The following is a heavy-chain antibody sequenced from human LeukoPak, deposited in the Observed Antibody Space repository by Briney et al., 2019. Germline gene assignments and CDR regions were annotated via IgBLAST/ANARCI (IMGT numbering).Heavy chain of an antibody. CDR2: ISSSSSYI. CDR1: GFTFSSYS. J-gene: IGHJ6*03. V-gene: IGHV3-21*04. D-gene: IGHD3-10*02. Sequence: PGGSLRLSCAASGFTFSSYSMNWVRQAPGKGLEWVSSISSSSSYIYYADSVKGRFTISRDNSKNTLYLQMNSLRAEDTAVYYCAKGSVRYYCYMDVWGKGTTVTISS. CDR3: AKGSVRYYCYMDV.